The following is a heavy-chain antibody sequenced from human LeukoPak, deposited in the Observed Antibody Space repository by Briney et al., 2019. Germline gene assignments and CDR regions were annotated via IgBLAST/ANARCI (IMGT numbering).Heavy chain of an antibody. Sequence: SETLSLTCAVYGGSFSGCYWSWIRQPPGKGLEWIGEINHSGGTNYNPSLTRRVTISVDTSKNQFSLKLSSVTAADTAVYYCARGGPYYDFWSGYHYYFDYWGQGTLVSVSS. V-gene: IGHV4-34*01. CDR2: INHSGGT. D-gene: IGHD3-3*01. J-gene: IGHJ4*02. CDR1: GGSFSGCY. CDR3: ARGGPYYDFWSGYHYYFDY.